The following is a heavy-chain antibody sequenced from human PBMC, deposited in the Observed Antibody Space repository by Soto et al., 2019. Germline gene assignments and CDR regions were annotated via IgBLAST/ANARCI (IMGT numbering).Heavy chain of an antibody. D-gene: IGHD5-12*01. CDR1: GGSISSYY. Sequence: PSETLSLTCTVSGGSISSYYWSWIRQPPGKGLEWIGYIYYSGSTNYNPSLKSRVTISVDTSKNQFSLKLSSVTAADTAVYYCASRLRAGYYFDYWGQGTLVTVSS. CDR2: IYYSGST. J-gene: IGHJ4*02. V-gene: IGHV4-59*01. CDR3: ASRLRAGYYFDY.